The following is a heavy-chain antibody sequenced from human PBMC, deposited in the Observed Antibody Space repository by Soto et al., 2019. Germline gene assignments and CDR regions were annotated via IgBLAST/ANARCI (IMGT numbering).Heavy chain of an antibody. Sequence: QVQLVESGGGVVQPGKSLRLSCAASGFTFSNYGMHWVRQAPGKGLEWVAVISYDGNNTYYADSVKGRFTISRDNSKNTLYLQMSSLRAEDTAVYYCSRWLRSSYWYFDLWGRGTLVTVSS. CDR2: ISYDGNNT. J-gene: IGHJ2*01. CDR3: SRWLRSSYWYFDL. D-gene: IGHD5-12*01. V-gene: IGHV3-30*03. CDR1: GFTFSNYG.